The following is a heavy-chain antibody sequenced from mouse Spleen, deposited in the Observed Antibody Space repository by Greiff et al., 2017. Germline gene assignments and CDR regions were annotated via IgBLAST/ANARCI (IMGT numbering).Heavy chain of an antibody. J-gene: IGHJ4*01. CDR2: INPSSGYT. CDR3: ARWDYYGSYYYAMDY. Sequence: QVQLKESGAELARPGASVKMSCKASGYTFTSYTMHWVKQRPGQGLEWIGYINPSSGYTKYNQKFKDKATLTADKSSSTAYMQLSSLTSEDSAVYYCARWDYYGSYYYAMDYWGQGTSVTVSS. CDR1: GYTFTSYT. D-gene: IGHD1-1*01. V-gene: IGHV1-4*01.